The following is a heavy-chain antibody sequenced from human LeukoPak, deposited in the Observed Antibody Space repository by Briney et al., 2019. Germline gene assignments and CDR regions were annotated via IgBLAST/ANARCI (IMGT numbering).Heavy chain of an antibody. CDR3: ARDLGDFWSGSVP. Sequence: SVKASCKASGGTFSSYAISWVRQAPGLQLKWMGRIIPILGISNYAQKFQVRVTITAEKSTSTAYLELSSLRSEDTAVYYCARDLGDFWSGSVPWARGTLVTVSS. V-gene: IGHV1-69*04. J-gene: IGHJ5*02. CDR1: GGTFSSYA. D-gene: IGHD3-3*01. CDR2: IIPILGIS.